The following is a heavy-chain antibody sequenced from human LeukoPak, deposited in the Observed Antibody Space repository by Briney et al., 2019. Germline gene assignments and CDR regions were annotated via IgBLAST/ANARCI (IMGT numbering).Heavy chain of an antibody. CDR3: ASPRSGYRYTCDY. J-gene: IGHJ4*02. D-gene: IGHD3-22*01. CDR2: ISTSGST. Sequence: SETLSLTCAASAASISNYYWSWIRQAPGKGLEWIGYISTSGSTNYNPSLKSRVSISLDTSKNRFSLNLNFVTAADTAVYYCASPRSGYRYTCDYWGQGALVTVSS. CDR1: AASISNYY. V-gene: IGHV4-4*09.